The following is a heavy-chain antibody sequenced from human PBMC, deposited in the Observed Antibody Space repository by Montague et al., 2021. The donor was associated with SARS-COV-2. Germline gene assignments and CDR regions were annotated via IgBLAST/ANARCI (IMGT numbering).Heavy chain of an antibody. CDR3: ARQVGDFWTGFYVDS. CDR2: ISHSGSA. D-gene: IGHD3/OR15-3a*01. V-gene: IGHV4-39*01. Sequence: SETLSLTCNVSGDSISSANYQWAWFRQPPGKGLQWVGSISHSGSAYYNPSLKSRLTISVDMSKRLFSLDVESVAVADTAFYYCARQVGDFWTGFYVDSWGRGTLVTVSS. J-gene: IGHJ4*02. CDR1: GDSISSANYQ.